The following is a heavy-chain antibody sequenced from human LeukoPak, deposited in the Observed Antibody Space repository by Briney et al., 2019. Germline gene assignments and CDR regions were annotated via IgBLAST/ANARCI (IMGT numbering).Heavy chain of an antibody. D-gene: IGHD6-19*01. CDR3: AGATSSSGWYRGPDY. Sequence: SETLSLTCAVYGGSFSGYYWSWIRQPPGKGLEWIGEINHSGSTNYNPSLKSRVTISVDTSKNQFSLKLSSVTAADTAVYYCAGATSSSGWYRGPDYWGQGTLVTVSS. CDR1: GGSFSGYY. J-gene: IGHJ4*02. CDR2: INHSGST. V-gene: IGHV4-34*01.